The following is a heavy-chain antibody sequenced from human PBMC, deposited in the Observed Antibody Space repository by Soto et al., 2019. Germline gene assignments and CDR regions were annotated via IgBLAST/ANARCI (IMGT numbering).Heavy chain of an antibody. V-gene: IGHV3-7*05. CDR1: GFTFSNYW. J-gene: IGHJ4*02. CDR3: ARWEYRSSWFIDH. Sequence: EVQLVESGGGLVQPGGSLRISCAVSGFTFSNYWITWVRQAPGKGLQWVANIKQDGSDIRYVDSVKGRFTVSRDNAKNSLFLQMNSLRVEDTAVYYCARWEYRSSWFIDHWGQGTLVTVSS. D-gene: IGHD6-13*01. CDR2: IKQDGSDI.